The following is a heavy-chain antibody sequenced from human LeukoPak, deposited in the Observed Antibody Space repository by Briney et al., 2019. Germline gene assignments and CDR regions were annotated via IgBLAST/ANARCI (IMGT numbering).Heavy chain of an antibody. CDR3: AKVNGHTEA. J-gene: IGHJ5*02. V-gene: IGHV3-23*01. D-gene: IGHD1-14*01. CDR1: GFSFSTNP. Sequence: GGSLRLSCAASGFSFSTNPMSWVRQAPGKGLEWVSAISPDRTYYADSVKGRFTISRDNSKNTLYLQMNSLRAEDTAVYYCAKVNGHTEAWGQGTLVTVSS. CDR2: ISPDRT.